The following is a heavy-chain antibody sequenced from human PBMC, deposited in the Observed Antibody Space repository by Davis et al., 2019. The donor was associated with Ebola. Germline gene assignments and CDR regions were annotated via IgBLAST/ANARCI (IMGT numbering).Heavy chain of an antibody. CDR1: GYTFTNYG. CDR3: VRDFWSGHTVY. J-gene: IGHJ4*02. V-gene: IGHV1-18*01. CDR2: SSTSNGNT. Sequence: ASVKVSCKAFGYTFTNYGISWVRQAPGQGLEWVGWSSTSNGNTHYAQKLQDRVTMTTDTSTTTAYMELRSLRSDDTAVYFCVRDFWSGHTVYWGQGTLITVSS. D-gene: IGHD3-3*01.